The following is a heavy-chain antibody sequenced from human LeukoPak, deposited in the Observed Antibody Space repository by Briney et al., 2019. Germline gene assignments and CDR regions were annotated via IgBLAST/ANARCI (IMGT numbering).Heavy chain of an antibody. CDR3: AGYYYDSSGYYYYYYGMDV. Sequence: GGSLRLSCAASGFTVSSNYMSWVRQAPGKGLEWVSVIYSGGSTYYADSVKGRFTISRDNSKNTLYLQMNSLRAEDTAVYYCAGYYYDSSGYYYYYYGMDVWGQGTTVTVSS. D-gene: IGHD3-22*01. CDR1: GFTVSSNY. V-gene: IGHV3-53*01. J-gene: IGHJ6*02. CDR2: IYSGGST.